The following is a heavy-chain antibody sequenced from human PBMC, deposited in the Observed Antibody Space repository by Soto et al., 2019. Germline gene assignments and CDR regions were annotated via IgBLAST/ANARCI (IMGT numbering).Heavy chain of an antibody. V-gene: IGHV1-69*13. D-gene: IGHD2-2*01. Sequence: SVKVSCKASGGTFSSYAISWVRQAPGQGLEWMGGIIPIFGTANYAQKFQGRVTITADESTSTAYMELSSLRSEDTAVYYCADGYCSSISCYASASLDYYYGMDVWGQGTTVTVSS. CDR2: IIPIFGTA. CDR3: ADGYCSSISCYASASLDYYYGMDV. CDR1: GGTFSSYA. J-gene: IGHJ6*02.